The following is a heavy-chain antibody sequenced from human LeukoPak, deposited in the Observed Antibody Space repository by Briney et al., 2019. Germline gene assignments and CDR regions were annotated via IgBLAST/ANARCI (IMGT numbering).Heavy chain of an antibody. CDR3: AREGIAAADTPEYFQH. CDR1: GGTFSSYA. CDR2: IIPIFGTA. D-gene: IGHD6-13*01. J-gene: IGHJ1*01. Sequence: SVKVSCKASGGTFSSYAISWVRQAPGQGLEWMGGIIPIFGTANYAQKFQGRVTITTDESTSTAYMELSSLRSEDTAVYYCAREGIAAADTPEYFQHWGQGTLVTVSS. V-gene: IGHV1-69*05.